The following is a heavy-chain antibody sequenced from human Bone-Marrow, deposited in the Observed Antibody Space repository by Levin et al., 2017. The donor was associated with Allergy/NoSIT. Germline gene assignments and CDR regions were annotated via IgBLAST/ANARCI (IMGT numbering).Heavy chain of an antibody. D-gene: IGHD3/OR15-3a*01. J-gene: IGHJ4*02. CDR3: AKRDWGETTGPPLLNN. CDR1: GFTFSDYW. V-gene: IGHV3-7*01. Sequence: GGSLRLSCVASGFTFSDYWMTWFRQAPGKGLEWVANIKQNGGVKHYADSVEGRFTISRDNAKNSLYLQMNSLRYEDTAIYYCAKRDWGETTGPPLLNNWGQGTLVIVSS. CDR2: IKQNGGVK.